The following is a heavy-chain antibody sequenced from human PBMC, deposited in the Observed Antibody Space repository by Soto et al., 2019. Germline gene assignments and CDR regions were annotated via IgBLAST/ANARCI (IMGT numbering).Heavy chain of an antibody. CDR1: GYNFSSYD. CDR3: ARDIYGDPGY. CDR2: ISAYNGHT. Sequence: QVQLVQSGAEVKKPGASVKVSFKTSGYNFSSYDISWVRQAPGQGLEWMGWISAYNGHTNYAQKLQGRVTMTTDTSTSTAYMELRSLRSGDTAVYYCARDIYGDPGYWGQGTLVTVSS. J-gene: IGHJ4*02. D-gene: IGHD4-17*01. V-gene: IGHV1-18*01.